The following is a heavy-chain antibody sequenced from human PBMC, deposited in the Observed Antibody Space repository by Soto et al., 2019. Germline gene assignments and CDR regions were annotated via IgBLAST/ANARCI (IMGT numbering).Heavy chain of an antibody. CDR1: GYSFTSYW. D-gene: IGHD3-9*01. CDR3: ARHPTSYDILTGSMGGFDY. V-gene: IGHV5-10-1*01. CDR2: IDPSDSYT. J-gene: IGHJ4*02. Sequence: GESLKISCKGSGYSFTSYWISWVRQMPGKGLEWMGRIDPSDSYTNYSPSFQGHVTISADKSISTAYLQWSSLKASDTAMYYCARHPTSYDILTGSMGGFDYWGKGTLVTVSS.